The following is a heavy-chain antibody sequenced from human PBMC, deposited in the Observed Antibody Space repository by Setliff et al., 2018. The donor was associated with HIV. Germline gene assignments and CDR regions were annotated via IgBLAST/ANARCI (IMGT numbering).Heavy chain of an antibody. CDR3: ARGRQPLSSSGWGSHMDV. Sequence: GGSLRLSCAASGFTFSSYGMHWVRQAPGKGLEYVSGIDSDGGSAYYADSVKGRFTISRDNSKNTLYLQMGSLRNEDMAVYFCARGRQPLSSSGWGSHMDVWGQGTTVTVSS. D-gene: IGHD6-19*01. CDR2: IDSDGGSA. J-gene: IGHJ6*02. CDR1: GFTFSSYG. V-gene: IGHV3-64*02.